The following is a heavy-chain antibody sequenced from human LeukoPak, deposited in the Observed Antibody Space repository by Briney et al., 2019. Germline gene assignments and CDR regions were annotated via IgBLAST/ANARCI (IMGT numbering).Heavy chain of an antibody. J-gene: IGHJ4*02. Sequence: SETLSLTCTVSGGSISSYYWSWIRQPPGKGLEWIGYIYYSGSTNYNPSLKSRVTISVDTSKNQFSLKLSSVTAADTAVYYCASPIAAAGRIDYWGQGTLVTVSS. CDR3: ASPIAAAGRIDY. CDR2: IYYSGST. CDR1: GGSISSYY. V-gene: IGHV4-59*08. D-gene: IGHD6-13*01.